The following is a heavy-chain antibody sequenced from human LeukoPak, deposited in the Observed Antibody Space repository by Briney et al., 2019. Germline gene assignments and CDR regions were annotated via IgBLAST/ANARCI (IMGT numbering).Heavy chain of an antibody. CDR2: IYYSGST. V-gene: IGHV4-39*01. D-gene: IGHD3-3*01. CDR1: GGSISSSSYY. CDR3: ARHIGDFWSDYYQYYFDY. Sequence: SSETLSLTCTVSGGSISSSSYYWGWIRQPPGKGLEWIGSIYYSGSTYYNPSLKSRVTISVDTSKNQFSLKLSSVTAADTAVYYCARHIGDFWSDYYQYYFDYWGQGTLVTVSS. J-gene: IGHJ4*02.